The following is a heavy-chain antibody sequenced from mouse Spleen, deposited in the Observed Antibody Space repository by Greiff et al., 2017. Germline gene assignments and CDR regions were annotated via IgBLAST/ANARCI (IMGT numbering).Heavy chain of an antibody. CDR2: INPSTGGT. Sequence: VQLQQSGPELVKPGASVKISCKASGYSFTGYYMNWVKQSPEKSLEWIGEINPSTGGTTYNQKFKAKATLTVDKSSSTAYMQLKSLTSEDSAVYYCATNWDGGYAMDYWGQGTSVTVSS. D-gene: IGHD4-1*02. J-gene: IGHJ4*01. CDR1: GYSFTGYY. CDR3: ATNWDGGYAMDY. V-gene: IGHV1-42*01.